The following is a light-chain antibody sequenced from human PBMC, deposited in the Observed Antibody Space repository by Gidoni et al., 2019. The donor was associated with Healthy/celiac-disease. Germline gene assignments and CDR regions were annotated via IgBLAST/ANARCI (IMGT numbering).Light chain of an antibody. CDR1: QTISSH. J-gene: IGKJ1*01. CDR2: AAS. V-gene: IGKV1-39*01. CDR3: QQSYSTPGT. Sequence: DIQMTQSPSSLSASVGDRVTITCRASQTISSHLNWYQQKPGKAPDLLIFAASNLQSGVPSRFSGSGSGTDFTLTISSLQPEDFATYYCQQSYSTPGTFGQGTNVEIK.